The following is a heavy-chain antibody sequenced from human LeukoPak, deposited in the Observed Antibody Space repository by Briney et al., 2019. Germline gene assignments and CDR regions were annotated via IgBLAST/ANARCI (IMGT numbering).Heavy chain of an antibody. J-gene: IGHJ4*02. D-gene: IGHD3-10*01. CDR2: IRYDGSNK. CDR3: AKRNTMVRGGPCFDY. V-gene: IGHV3-30*02. Sequence: GGSLRLSCAASGFTFSSHGMHWVRQTPAKGLEWVAFIRYDGSNKYYADSVKGRFIISRDNSKDTLYLQMNDLRPDDTAIYYCAKRNTMVRGGPCFDYWGQGLLVTVSS. CDR1: GFTFSSHG.